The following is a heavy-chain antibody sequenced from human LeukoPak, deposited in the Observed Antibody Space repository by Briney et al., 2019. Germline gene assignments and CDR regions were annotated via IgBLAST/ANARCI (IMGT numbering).Heavy chain of an antibody. J-gene: IGHJ4*02. CDR1: GFTFSSYA. V-gene: IGHV3-11*01. CDR2: ISSSGSTI. Sequence: PGGSLRLSCAASGFTFSSYAMSWIRQAPGKGLEWVSYISSSGSTIYYADSVKGRFTISRDNAKNSLYLQMNSLRAEDTAVYYCAKIRCNWNYFLGSCFPQIYFDYWGQGTLVTVSS. D-gene: IGHD1-7*01. CDR3: AKIRCNWNYFLGSCFPQIYFDY.